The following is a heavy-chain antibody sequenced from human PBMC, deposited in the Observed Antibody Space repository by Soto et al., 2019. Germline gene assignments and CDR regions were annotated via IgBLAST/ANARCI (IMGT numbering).Heavy chain of an antibody. CDR1: GGTFSSYA. V-gene: IGHV1-69*01. CDR2: IISSFGTA. CDR3: ASRDPFYYWNDVFVGWFDH. D-gene: IGHD1-1*01. J-gene: IGHJ5*02. Sequence: QVQLVQSGAEVKKPGSSVKVSCKASGGTFSSYAISWVRQAPGQGLEWMRGIISSFGTANYAQKFQGRVTITADESASTAYMGRSSLRSEDTAVYYWASRDPFYYWNDVFVGWFDHWGQGTPVTVST.